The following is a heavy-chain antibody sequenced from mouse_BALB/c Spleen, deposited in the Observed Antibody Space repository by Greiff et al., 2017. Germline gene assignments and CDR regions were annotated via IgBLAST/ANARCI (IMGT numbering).Heavy chain of an antibody. CDR1: GFTFSSYA. V-gene: IGHV5-9-4*01. CDR3: ARGLGRGAMDY. Sequence: EVQVVESGGGLVKPGGSLKLSCAASGFTFSSYAMSWVRQSPEKRLEWVAEISSGGSYTYYPDTVTGRFTISRDNAKNTLYLEMSSLRSEDTAMYYCARGLGRGAMDYWGQGTSVTVSS. D-gene: IGHD4-1*01. CDR2: ISSGGSYT. J-gene: IGHJ4*01.